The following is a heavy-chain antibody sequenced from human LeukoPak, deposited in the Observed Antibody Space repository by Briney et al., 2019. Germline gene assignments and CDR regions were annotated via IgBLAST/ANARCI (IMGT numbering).Heavy chain of an antibody. V-gene: IGHV3-21*05. D-gene: IGHD2-15*01. CDR1: GFTFSSYS. Sequence: PGGSLRLSCAASGFTFSSYSMNWVRQAPGKGLEWVSYISSSSSYIYYADSVKGRFTISRDNAKNSLYLQMDSLRAEDTAVYYCARQNRYCSGGSCYVAFDIWGQGTMVTVSS. CDR2: ISSSSSYI. CDR3: ARQNRYCSGGSCYVAFDI. J-gene: IGHJ3*02.